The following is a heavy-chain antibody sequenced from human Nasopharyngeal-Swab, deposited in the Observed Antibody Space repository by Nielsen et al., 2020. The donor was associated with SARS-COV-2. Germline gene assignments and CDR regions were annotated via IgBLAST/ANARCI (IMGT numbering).Heavy chain of an antibody. CDR2: IYSGGSA. J-gene: IGHJ4*02. CDR1: GLSVSSTY. V-gene: IGHV3-53*01. Sequence: GESLKISCAASGLSVSSTYMSWVRQAPGKGLEWVSIIYSGGSAYYADSVKGRFTISRDDSKNTLYFQMNSVRAEDTAVYYCARGTYDYDSSGYYYWSIYFDYWGQGTLVTVSS. CDR3: ARGTYDYDSSGYYYWSIYFDY. D-gene: IGHD3-22*01.